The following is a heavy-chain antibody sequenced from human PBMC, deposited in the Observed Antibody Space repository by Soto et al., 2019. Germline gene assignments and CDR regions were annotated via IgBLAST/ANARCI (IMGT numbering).Heavy chain of an antibody. CDR1: GFTFSDYY. CDR3: ARVKRNIHAFDI. CDR2: ISGSSSNT. J-gene: IGHJ3*02. Sequence: GGSLRLSCAASGFTFSDYYMTWIRQGPGKGLEWVSYISGSSSNTNYADSVKGRFTIFRDNAKNSLYLQMNSLRAEDTAVYYCARVKRNIHAFDIWGQGTMVTVSS. V-gene: IGHV3-11*05.